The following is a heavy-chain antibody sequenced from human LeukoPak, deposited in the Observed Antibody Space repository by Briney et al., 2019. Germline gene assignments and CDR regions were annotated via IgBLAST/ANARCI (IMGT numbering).Heavy chain of an antibody. V-gene: IGHV3-30*01. CDR3: ARESYDSSGYSH. CDR1: GFTFSSYA. J-gene: IGHJ4*02. Sequence: GGSLRLSCAASGFTFSSYAMHWVRQAPGKGLEWVAVISYDGSNKYYADSVKGRFTISRDNSKNTLYLQMNSLRAEDTAVYYYARESYDSSGYSHWGQGTLVTVSS. CDR2: ISYDGSNK. D-gene: IGHD3-22*01.